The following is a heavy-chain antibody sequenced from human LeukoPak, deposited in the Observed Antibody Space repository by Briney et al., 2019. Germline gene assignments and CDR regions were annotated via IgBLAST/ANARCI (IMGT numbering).Heavy chain of an antibody. D-gene: IGHD2-21*02. CDR1: GFTFSSYA. CDR3: ARDLSRGMVTAIDI. Sequence: GGSLRLSCAASGFTFSSYAMSWVRQAPGKGLEWVSTISGSGDLTYYADSVKGRFTISRDNSKNTLYLQMNSLRAEDAAVYYCARDLSRGMVTAIDIWGQGTMVTVSS. V-gene: IGHV3-23*01. CDR2: ISGSGDLT. J-gene: IGHJ3*02.